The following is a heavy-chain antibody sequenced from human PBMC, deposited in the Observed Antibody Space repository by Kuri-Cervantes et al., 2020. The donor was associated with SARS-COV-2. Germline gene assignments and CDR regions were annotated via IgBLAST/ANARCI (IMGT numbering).Heavy chain of an antibody. J-gene: IGHJ4*02. CDR2: IRSKAYGGTT. V-gene: IGHV3-49*04. D-gene: IGHD6-6*01. CDR1: GFTFGDYA. Sequence: GESLKISCTASGFTFGDYAMSWVRQAPGKGLEWVGFIRSKAYGGTTEYAASVKGRFTISRDDSKSIAYLQMNSLKTEDTAVYFCTRKIQFNGLVDYWGQGTLVTVSS. CDR3: TRKIQFNGLVDY.